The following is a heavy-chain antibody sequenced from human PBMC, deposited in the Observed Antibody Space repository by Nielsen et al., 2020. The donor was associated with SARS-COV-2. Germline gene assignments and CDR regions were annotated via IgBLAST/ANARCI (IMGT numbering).Heavy chain of an antibody. V-gene: IGHV4-61*02. CDR1: GGSISSGSYY. CDR2: IYTSGST. Sequence: LRLSCTVSGGSISSGSYYWSWIRQPAGKGLEWIGRIYTSGSTNYNPSLKSRVTISVDTSKNQFSLKLSSVTAADTAVYYCARASRVPAASGGAGWFDPWGQGTLVTVSS. J-gene: IGHJ5*02. CDR3: ARASRVPAASGGAGWFDP. D-gene: IGHD2-2*01.